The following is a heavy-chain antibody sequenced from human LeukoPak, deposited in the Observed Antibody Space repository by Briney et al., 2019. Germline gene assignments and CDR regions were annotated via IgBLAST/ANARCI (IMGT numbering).Heavy chain of an antibody. CDR2: IYYSGST. CDR3: AREGAAGDHDAFDI. Sequence: SETLSLTCTVSGGSISSYYWSWIRQPPAKGLEWIGYIYYSGSTNYNPSTNYNPSLQSRVTISLDTSKNQFSLRLTSVTAADTAVYYCAREGAAGDHDAFDIWGQGTMVTVSS. CDR1: GGSISSYY. V-gene: IGHV4-59*01. J-gene: IGHJ3*02. D-gene: IGHD6-13*01.